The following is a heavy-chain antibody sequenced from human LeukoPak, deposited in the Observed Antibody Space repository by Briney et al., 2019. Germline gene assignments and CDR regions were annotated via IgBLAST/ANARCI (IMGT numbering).Heavy chain of an antibody. J-gene: IGHJ3*02. V-gene: IGHV3-20*04. CDR2: INWNGGST. CDR3: AKDKGFCTTTTCYVLSNDAFDI. Sequence: GSLRLSCAASGFTFGDYGMSWVRQAPGKGLEWVSGINWNGGSTGYADSVKGRFTISRDNSKNTLYLQMSSLRAEDTAVYYCAKDKGFCTTTTCYVLSNDAFDIWGQGTMVTVSS. CDR1: GFTFGDYG. D-gene: IGHD2-2*01.